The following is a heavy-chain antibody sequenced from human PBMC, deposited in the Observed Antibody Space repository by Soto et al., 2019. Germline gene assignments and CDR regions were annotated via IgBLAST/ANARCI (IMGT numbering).Heavy chain of an antibody. CDR2: INPNSGGT. CDR3: ARFILGQFLGMDV. V-gene: IGHV1-2*02. Sequence: GASVKVSCKASGYTFTGCYMHWVRQAPGQGLEWMGWINPNSGGTNYAQKFQGRVTMTRDTSISTAYMELSRLRSDDTAVYYCARFILGQFLGMDVWGQGTTVTVSS. J-gene: IGHJ6*02. CDR1: GYTFTGCY.